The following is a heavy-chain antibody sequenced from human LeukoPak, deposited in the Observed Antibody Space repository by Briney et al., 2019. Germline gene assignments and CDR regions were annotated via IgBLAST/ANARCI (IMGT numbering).Heavy chain of an antibody. CDR2: IYYSGST. CDR1: GGSISSSSYY. J-gene: IGHJ4*02. CDR3: ARQSRGYYFDY. V-gene: IGHV4-39*01. Sequence: SETLSLTCTVSGGSISSSSYYWGWIRQPPGKGLEWIGSIYYSGSTYYNPSLKSRVTISVDTSKNQFSLKLSSVTAVDTAVYYCARQSRGYYFDYWGQGTLVTVSS.